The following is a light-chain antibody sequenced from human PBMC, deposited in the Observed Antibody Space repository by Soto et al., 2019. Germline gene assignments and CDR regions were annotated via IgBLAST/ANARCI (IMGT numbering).Light chain of an antibody. CDR1: QSVGSK. CDR2: GVS. V-gene: IGKV3-15*01. CDR3: QQYSDWPPEYT. Sequence: EILMTQSPATLSVSPGEGATLSCRASQSVGSKLAWYQQKPGQAPRLLIFGVSTRANGVPVRFSGSGSGTDFSLTISSLESEDFAVYYCQQYSDWPPEYTFGQGTKLEIK. J-gene: IGKJ2*01.